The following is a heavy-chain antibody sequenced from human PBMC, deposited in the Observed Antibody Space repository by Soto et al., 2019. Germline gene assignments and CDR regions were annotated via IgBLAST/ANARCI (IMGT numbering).Heavy chain of an antibody. V-gene: IGHV3-64D*06. CDR3: VKGVINFGWELPGVLGY. D-gene: IGHD1-26*01. CDR2: LSSDGGRT. J-gene: IGHJ4*02. Sequence: EVQVVESGGGLVQPGGSLRLSCSASGFSFSTYAMHWVRQAPGKGLEYVSALSSDGGRTFYADSVKARFTISRDNSKNTLYLQLSSLRPEDTAVYYCVKGVINFGWELPGVLGYWGQGTVVTVSS. CDR1: GFSFSTYA.